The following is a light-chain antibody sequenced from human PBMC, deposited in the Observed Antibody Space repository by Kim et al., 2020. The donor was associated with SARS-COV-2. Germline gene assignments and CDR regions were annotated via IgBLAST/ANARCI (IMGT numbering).Light chain of an antibody. J-gene: IGLJ3*02. CDR3: QSYDSSNPWV. CDR1: SGSFASDY. CDR2: EDN. Sequence: KTVTISCTRSSGSFASDYVQWYQQRPGSPPTTVIYEDNRRPSSVPDRFSGSIDSSSNSASLSISGLRTEDEADYYCQSYDSSNPWVFGGGTRLTVL. V-gene: IGLV6-57*01.